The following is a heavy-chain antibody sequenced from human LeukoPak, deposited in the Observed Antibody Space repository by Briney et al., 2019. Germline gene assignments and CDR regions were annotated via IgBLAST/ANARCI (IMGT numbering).Heavy chain of an antibody. Sequence: GGSLRLSCAASGFTFSSYAMHGVRQAPGKGLEWVAVISYDGSNKYYADSVKGRFTISRDNSKNTLYLQMNSLRAEDTAVYYCARGRDDLATFWGQGTLVTVSS. CDR3: ARGRDDLATF. D-gene: IGHD5-24*01. J-gene: IGHJ4*02. CDR1: GFTFSSYA. CDR2: ISYDGSNK. V-gene: IGHV3-30*04.